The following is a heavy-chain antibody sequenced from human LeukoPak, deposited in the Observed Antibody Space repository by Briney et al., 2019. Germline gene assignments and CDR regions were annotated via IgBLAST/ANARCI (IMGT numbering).Heavy chain of an antibody. CDR1: GGSISGYY. V-gene: IGHV4-59*08. CDR3: ARHYYDRSDSYSFDY. J-gene: IGHJ4*02. D-gene: IGHD3-22*01. CDR2: IFSSGST. Sequence: SVTLSLTCTVSGGSISGYYWSWIRQPPGKGLEWIGYIFSSGSTNYNPSLKSRVTISEDTSVNQFSLKLSSVTAADTAVYYCARHYYDRSDSYSFDYWGQGTLVTVSS.